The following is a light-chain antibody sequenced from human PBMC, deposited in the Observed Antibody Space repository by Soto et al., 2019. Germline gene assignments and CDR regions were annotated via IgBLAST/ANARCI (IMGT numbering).Light chain of an antibody. Sequence: QTVLTQPPSSSGTPGQRVTFSCSGSSSNIGINTVNWYQQLPGTAPQLIISDNHRRPSGVPDRFSGSKSGTSASLAISGLQSDDEATYFCAAWDVSLKGFVLGTGPRSPS. CDR2: DNH. V-gene: IGLV1-44*01. CDR1: SSNIGINT. J-gene: IGLJ1*01. CDR3: AAWDVSLKGFV.